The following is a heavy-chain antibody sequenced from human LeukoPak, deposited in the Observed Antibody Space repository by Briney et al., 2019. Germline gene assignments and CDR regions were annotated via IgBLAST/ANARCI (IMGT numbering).Heavy chain of an antibody. V-gene: IGHV3-23*01. J-gene: IGHJ4*02. CDR3: AKDQGYYDFWSGYDY. Sequence: GGSLRLSCAASGFTFSSYAMSWVRQAPGKGLEWVSAISGSGGSTYYADSVKGRFTISRDNSKNTLYLQMNSLRAEDTAVYYCAKDQGYYDFWSGYDYWGQGTLVTVSS. CDR1: GFTFSSYA. D-gene: IGHD3-3*01. CDR2: ISGSGGST.